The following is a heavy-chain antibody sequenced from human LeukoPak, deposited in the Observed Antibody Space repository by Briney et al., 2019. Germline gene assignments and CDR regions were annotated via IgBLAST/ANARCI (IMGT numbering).Heavy chain of an antibody. D-gene: IGHD6-19*01. V-gene: IGHV4-34*01. J-gene: IGHJ4*02. CDR3: ARGEPLAPSSGWLGDY. CDR1: GGSFSGYY. CDR2: INHSGST. Sequence: SETLSLTCAVYGGSFSGYYWSWIRQPPGKGLEWIGEINHSGSTNYNPSLKSRVTISVDTSKSQFSLKLSSVTAADTAVYYCARGEPLAPSSGWLGDYWGQGTLVTVSS.